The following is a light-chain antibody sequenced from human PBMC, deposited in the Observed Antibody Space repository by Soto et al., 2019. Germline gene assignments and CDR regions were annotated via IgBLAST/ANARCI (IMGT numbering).Light chain of an antibody. CDR3: QHYDGSPRT. J-gene: IGKJ2*01. Sequence: VLTKSPDTMSLSPGEIATLSCRTSQNGYNNYLAWYQQRSGQAPMLLIYGVFNRATGIPDWFSGSGSGTDFTITISGLEPVDSEVYYCQHYDGSPRTVGQGNNLEL. V-gene: IGKV3-20*01. CDR1: QNGYNNY. CDR2: GVF.